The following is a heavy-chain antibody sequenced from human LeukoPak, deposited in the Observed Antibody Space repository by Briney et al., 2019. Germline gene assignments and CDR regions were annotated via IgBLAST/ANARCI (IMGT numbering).Heavy chain of an antibody. J-gene: IGHJ6*03. D-gene: IGHD1-26*01. Sequence: SQTLPLTCTVSGGSISSGGYYWSWIRQPPGKGLEWIGYIYHSGSTYYNPSLKSRVTISVDRSKNQFSLKLSSVTAADTAVYYCARVDQGYSGITTGYYMDVWGKGTTVTVSS. CDR2: IYHSGST. CDR1: GGSISSGGYY. V-gene: IGHV4-30-2*01. CDR3: ARVDQGYSGITTGYYMDV.